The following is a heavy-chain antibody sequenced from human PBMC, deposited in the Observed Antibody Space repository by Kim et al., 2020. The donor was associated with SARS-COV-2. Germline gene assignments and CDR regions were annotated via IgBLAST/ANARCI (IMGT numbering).Heavy chain of an antibody. CDR3: ARDRWFYGSGSYSPNYY. CDR2: ISSSSNNI. D-gene: IGHD3-10*01. V-gene: IGHV3-21*01. J-gene: IGHJ6*01. Sequence: GGSLRLSCAASGFIFSDHSLNWVRQAPGKGLEWVSSISSSSNNIYYADSVKGRFTISRDNAENSLYLQMNSLRAEDTAMYYCARDRWFYGSGSYSPNYY. CDR1: GFIFSDHS.